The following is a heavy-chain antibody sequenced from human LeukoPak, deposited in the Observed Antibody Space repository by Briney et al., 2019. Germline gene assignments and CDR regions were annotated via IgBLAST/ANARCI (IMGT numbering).Heavy chain of an antibody. V-gene: IGHV5-51*01. J-gene: IGHJ4*02. CDR2: NYPRDSDT. D-gene: IGHD3-22*01. CDR3: ARRDNDRSGYYLLDY. Sequence: GASLKISCTGSGYTFTNYWIGWVRPMPGEGLEWMGINYPRDSDTRYSPSFQGQVTMSADKSISTAYLQWSSLKASDTAMYYCARRDNDRSGYYLLDYWGQGTLVTVSS. CDR1: GYTFTNYW.